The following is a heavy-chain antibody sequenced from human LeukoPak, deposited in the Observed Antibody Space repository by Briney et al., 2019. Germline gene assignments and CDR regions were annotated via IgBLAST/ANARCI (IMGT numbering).Heavy chain of an antibody. V-gene: IGHV4-59*01. J-gene: IGHJ4*02. D-gene: IGHD3-22*01. CDR2: IYYSGST. Sequence: SETLSLTCTVSGGSISSYYWSWIRQPPGKGLEWIGYIYYSGSTNYNPSLKSRVTISVDTSMNQFSLKLSSVTAADTAVYYCARAVTYYYDSSGYYRKYYFDYWGQGTLVTVSS. CDR3: ARAVTYYYDSSGYYRKYYFDY. CDR1: GGSISSYY.